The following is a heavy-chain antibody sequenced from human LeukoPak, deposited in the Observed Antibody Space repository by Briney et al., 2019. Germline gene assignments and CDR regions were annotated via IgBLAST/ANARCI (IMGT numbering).Heavy chain of an antibody. D-gene: IGHD3-10*01. V-gene: IGHV4-4*07. J-gene: IGHJ4*02. Sequence: PSETLSLTCTVSGGSISSYYWSWIRQPAGKGLEWIGRIYNSGSTSYNTNYNPSLSSPVTMSVDTSKNQFSLRLNSVTAADTAVYYCARAIWYGSGTTAFDYWGQGTLVTVSS. CDR1: GGSISSYY. CDR2: IYNSGSTSYNT. CDR3: ARAIWYGSGTTAFDY.